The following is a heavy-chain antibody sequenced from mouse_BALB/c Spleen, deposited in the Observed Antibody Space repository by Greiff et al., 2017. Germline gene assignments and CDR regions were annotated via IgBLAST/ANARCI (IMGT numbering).Heavy chain of an antibody. CDR2: ILPGSGST. Sequence: VQLQQSGAELMKPGASVKISCKATGYTFSSYWIEWVKQRPGHGLEWIGEILPGSGSTNYNEKFKGKATFTADTSSNTAYMQLSSLTSEDSAVYYCARAGGRRGAWFAYWGQGTLVTVSA. V-gene: IGHV1-9*01. D-gene: IGHD2-12*01. J-gene: IGHJ3*01. CDR1: GYTFSSYW. CDR3: ARAGGRRGAWFAY.